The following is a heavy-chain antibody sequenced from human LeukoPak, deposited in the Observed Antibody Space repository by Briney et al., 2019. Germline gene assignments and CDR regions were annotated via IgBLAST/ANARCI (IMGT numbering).Heavy chain of an antibody. V-gene: IGHV1-8*01. CDR3: ARARKGTSRRFDP. J-gene: IGHJ5*02. CDR1: GYTFTSYD. D-gene: IGHD2-2*01. Sequence: ASVKVSCKASGYTFTSYDINWVRRATGQGLEWMEWMNPNSGNTGYAQKFQGRVTMTRNTSISTAYMELSSLRSEDTAVYYSARARKGTSRRFDPWGQGTLVTVSS. CDR2: MNPNSGNT.